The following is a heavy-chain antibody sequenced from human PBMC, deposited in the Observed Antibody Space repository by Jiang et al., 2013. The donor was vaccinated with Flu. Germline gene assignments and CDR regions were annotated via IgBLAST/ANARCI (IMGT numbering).Heavy chain of an antibody. V-gene: IGHV1-18*01. CDR3: ARDTIAVRPGWFDP. Sequence: GAEVKKPGASVKVSCKASGYTFTTYGISWVRQAPGQGLEWMGWISAYNGNTNYAQKFQGRVTMTTDTSTNTAYMELRSLRSDDTAVYYCARDTIAVRPGWFDPWGQGTLVTVSS. CDR1: GYTFTTYG. CDR2: ISAYNGNT. D-gene: IGHD6-6*01. J-gene: IGHJ5*02.